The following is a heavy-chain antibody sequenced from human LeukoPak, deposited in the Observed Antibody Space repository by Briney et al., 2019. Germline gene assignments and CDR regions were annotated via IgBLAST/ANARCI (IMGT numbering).Heavy chain of an antibody. CDR1: GFTVSSNY. D-gene: IGHD5-18*01. CDR3: ARGFNVDTAMVRRYYGMDV. CDR2: IYSGGST. J-gene: IGHJ6*02. Sequence: GGSLRLSFAASGFTVSSNYMSWVRQAPGKGLEWVSVIYSGGSTYYADSVKGRFTISRDNSKNTLYLQMNSLRAEDTAVYYCARGFNVDTAMVRRYYGMDVWGQGTTVTVSS. V-gene: IGHV3-66*01.